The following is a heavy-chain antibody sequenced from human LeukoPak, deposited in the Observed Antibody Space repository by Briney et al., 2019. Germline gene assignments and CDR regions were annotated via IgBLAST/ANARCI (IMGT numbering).Heavy chain of an antibody. V-gene: IGHV4-34*01. D-gene: IGHD6-6*01. CDR3: ARRWSIAARRGY. CDR2: INHSGST. CDR1: GGSFSGYY. Sequence: SETLSLTCAVYGGSFSGYYWSWIRQPPGKGLEWIGEINHSGSTNYNPSLKSRVTISVDTSKNQFSLKLSSVAAADTAVYYCARRWSIAARRGYWGQGTLVTVSS. J-gene: IGHJ4*02.